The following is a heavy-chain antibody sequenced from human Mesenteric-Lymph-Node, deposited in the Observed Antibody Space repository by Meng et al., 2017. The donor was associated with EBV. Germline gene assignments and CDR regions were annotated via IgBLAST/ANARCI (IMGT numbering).Heavy chain of an antibody. CDR2: IILFFGSP. D-gene: IGHD3-22*01. CDR3: ARDYDSSGYSFYY. J-gene: IGHJ4*02. CDR1: GGTHNSYS. Sequence: QVRLVPSGAEVKRPESSVKVSCQASGGTHNSYSVGWVRQAPGQGLEWMGGIILFFGSPNYAHKFQGRLTISADESTSTVYMELSSLRSEDTAVYYCARDYDSSGYSFYYWGQGTLVTVSS. V-gene: IGHV1-69*01.